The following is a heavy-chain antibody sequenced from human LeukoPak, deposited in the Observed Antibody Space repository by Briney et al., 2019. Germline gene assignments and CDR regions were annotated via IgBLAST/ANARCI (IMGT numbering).Heavy chain of an antibody. CDR2: ISAYNGNT. J-gene: IGHJ6*03. CDR1: GYTFTSYG. CDR3: ARWRDGYNPELYMDV. D-gene: IGHD5-24*01. V-gene: IGHV1-18*01. Sequence: GASVKVSCMASGYTFTSYGISWVRQAPGQGLEWMGWISAYNGNTNYAQKLQGRVTMTTDTSTSTAYMELRSLRSDDTAVYYCARWRDGYNPELYMDVWGKGTTVTVSS.